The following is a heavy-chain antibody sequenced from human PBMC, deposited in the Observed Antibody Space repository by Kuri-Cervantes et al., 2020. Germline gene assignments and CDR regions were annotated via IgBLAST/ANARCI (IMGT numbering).Heavy chain of an antibody. CDR3: AKLYSNWHSFDY. J-gene: IGHJ4*02. V-gene: IGHV3-21*01. CDR2: ISYSSSHI. CDR1: GFTFSNAW. Sequence: GGSLRLSCAASGFTFSNAWMSWVRQAPGKGLEWVSSISYSSSHIYYADSVKGRFTISGDNAKNSLYLQMNSLTVEDTAVYYCAKLYSNWHSFDYWGQGTLVTVSS. D-gene: IGHD4-11*01.